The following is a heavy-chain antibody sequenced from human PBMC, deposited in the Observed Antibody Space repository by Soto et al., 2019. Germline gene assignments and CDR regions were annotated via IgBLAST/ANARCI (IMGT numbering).Heavy chain of an antibody. CDR1: EFTFSSYA. Sequence: EVQLLESGGGLVQPGGSLRLSCAASEFTFSSYAMNWVRQAPGKGLEWVSAISGSGGDTYYADSVKGRFTISRDNSKNAVYLQMNNLRAGDTAVYYCARGWKGDYWGKGTLVAVSS. CDR2: ISGSGGDT. D-gene: IGHD1-1*01. J-gene: IGHJ4*02. CDR3: ARGWKGDY. V-gene: IGHV3-23*01.